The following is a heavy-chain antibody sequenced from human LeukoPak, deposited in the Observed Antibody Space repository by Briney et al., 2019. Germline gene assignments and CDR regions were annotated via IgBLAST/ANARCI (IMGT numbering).Heavy chain of an antibody. Sequence: PSETLSLNCTVSGGSISTNSYYWSWIRQPAGKGLEWIGRIYTSGSTDYNPSLKGRVTISRDTSKNEFSLKLTSVTAADTAVYYCARDSPPAHCSGGSCYFDYWGQGTLVTVSS. D-gene: IGHD2-15*01. CDR3: ARDSPPAHCSGGSCYFDY. V-gene: IGHV4-61*02. J-gene: IGHJ4*02. CDR2: IYTSGST. CDR1: GGSISTNSYY.